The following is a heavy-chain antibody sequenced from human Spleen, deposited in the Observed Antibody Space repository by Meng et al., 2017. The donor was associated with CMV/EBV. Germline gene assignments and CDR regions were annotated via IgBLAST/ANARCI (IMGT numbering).Heavy chain of an antibody. CDR2: IKQDGSEK. CDR1: GFTFGNYW. D-gene: IGHD3-9*01. J-gene: IGHJ4*02. Sequence: GGSLRLSCAASGFTFGNYWMSWVRQAPGKGLEWVANIKQDGSEKYYVDSVKGRFTISRDNAKNSLYLQMNSLRAEDTAVYYCARGGNDILTGYYPSLYSDYWGQGTLVTVSS. CDR3: ARGGNDILTGYYPSLYSDY. V-gene: IGHV3-7*01.